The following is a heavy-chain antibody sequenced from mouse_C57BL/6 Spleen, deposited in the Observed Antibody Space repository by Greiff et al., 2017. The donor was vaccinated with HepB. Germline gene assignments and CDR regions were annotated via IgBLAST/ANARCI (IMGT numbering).Heavy chain of an antibody. CDR3: AREGSGAWLAY. D-gene: IGHD1-3*01. CDR2: INYDGSST. J-gene: IGHJ3*01. Sequence: EVKLVESEGGLVQPGSSMKLSCTASGFTFSDYYMAWVRQVPEKGLEWVANINYDGSSTYYLDSLKSRFIISRDNAKNILYLQMSSLKSEDTGTYYCAREGSGAWLAYWGQGTLVTVSA. CDR1: GFTFSDYY. V-gene: IGHV5-16*01.